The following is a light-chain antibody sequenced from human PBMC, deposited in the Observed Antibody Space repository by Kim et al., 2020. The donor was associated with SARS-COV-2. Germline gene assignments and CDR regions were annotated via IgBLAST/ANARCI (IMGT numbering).Light chain of an antibody. Sequence: QSVTISCPGTSSNIGAYYDVHWYQQLPGRAPKLLIHGNTNRPSGVPDRFSGSKSGTSASLDITGLQAEDEAVYYCQSYDRSLSGSVFGGGTQLTVL. CDR2: GNT. CDR3: QSYDRSLSGSV. V-gene: IGLV1-40*01. CDR1: SSNIGAYYD. J-gene: IGLJ2*01.